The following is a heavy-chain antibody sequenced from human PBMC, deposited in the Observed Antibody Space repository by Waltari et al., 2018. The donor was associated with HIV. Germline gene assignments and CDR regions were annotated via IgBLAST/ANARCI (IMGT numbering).Heavy chain of an antibody. CDR2: IAYYGDKK. CDR1: GFTFSSYG. CDR3: ARGASGWSPGY. Sequence: QVQLVESGGGVVQPGRSLRLSCAASGFTFSSYGMHWVRQAPGKGLEWVTVIAYYGDKKYYAASVKGRFTISRDNSKNTLYLQMNSLRPEDTAVYYCARGASGWSPGYWGQGTLVTVSS. D-gene: IGHD6-19*01. J-gene: IGHJ4*02. V-gene: IGHV3-30*03.